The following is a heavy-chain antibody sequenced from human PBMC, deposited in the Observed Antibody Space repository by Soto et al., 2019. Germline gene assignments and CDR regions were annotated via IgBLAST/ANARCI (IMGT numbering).Heavy chain of an antibody. J-gene: IGHJ6*02. CDR2: IIPIFGTA. CDR1: GGTFSSYA. Sequence: QVQLVQSGAEVKKPGSSVKVSCKASGGTFSSYAISWVRQAPGQGLEWMGGIIPIFGTANYAQKFQGRVKITADESTSTAYMELSSLRSEDTAVYYCARVRVNYDILTGYHYYYGMDVWGQGTTVTVSS. D-gene: IGHD3-9*01. CDR3: ARVRVNYDILTGYHYYYGMDV. V-gene: IGHV1-69*01.